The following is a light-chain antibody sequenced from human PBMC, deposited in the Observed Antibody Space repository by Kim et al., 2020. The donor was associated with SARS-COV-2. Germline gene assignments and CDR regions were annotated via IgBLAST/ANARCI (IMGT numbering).Light chain of an antibody. CDR3: SSYAGSNIVV. Sequence: GQSFTISCTGTSSDVGGHNYVSWYQQHPGKAPKLLIYEVSERPSGVPDRFSGSKSGNTASLTVSGLQSEDEADYYCSSYAGSNIVVFGGGTQLTVL. J-gene: IGLJ2*01. CDR2: EVS. CDR1: SSDVGGHNY. V-gene: IGLV2-8*01.